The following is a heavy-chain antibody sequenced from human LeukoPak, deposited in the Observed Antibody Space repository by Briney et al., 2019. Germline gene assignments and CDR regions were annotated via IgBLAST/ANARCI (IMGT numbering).Heavy chain of an antibody. V-gene: IGHV3-64*01. J-gene: IGHJ5*02. Sequence: PGGSLRLSCATSGFVFSNYAMNWVRQAPGKGLEYVSAITGGGSTPYYANSVKGRFTISRDNSKNTLYLQMGSLRSEDMAVYYCARVGFSGYDSWGQGTLVTVSS. CDR1: GFVFSNYA. D-gene: IGHD5-12*01. CDR2: ITGGGSTP. CDR3: ARVGFSGYDS.